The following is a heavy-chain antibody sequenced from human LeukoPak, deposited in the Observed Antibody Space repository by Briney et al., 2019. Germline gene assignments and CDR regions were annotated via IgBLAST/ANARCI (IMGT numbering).Heavy chain of an antibody. D-gene: IGHD3-10*01. CDR2: ICTAGDT. V-gene: IGHV3-13*01. CDR3: ARGDGSGSYSH. J-gene: IGHJ4*02. CDR1: GFTFSNYD. Sequence: GESLTLSCAASGFTFSNYDMHWVRQPTAKGLEWVSAICTAGDTYYLGSVKGRFTISRENAKNSLYLQMNSLSAEDTAVYYCARGDGSGSYSHWGQGTLVTVSS.